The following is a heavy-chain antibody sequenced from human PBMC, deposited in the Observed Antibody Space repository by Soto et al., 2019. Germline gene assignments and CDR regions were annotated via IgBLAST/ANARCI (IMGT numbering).Heavy chain of an antibody. CDR1: GFPFSHAW. V-gene: IGHV3-15*07. J-gene: IGHJ4*02. Sequence: EVQLVESGGGLVKPGGSLRLSCATSGFPFSHAWMNWVRQVPGRGLEWVGLIKSKAEGGATDYAAPAKGRFTISRDDSKSTVFLQMDSLKTEDTAVYYCATETTYSGYDPQPTRGQGALVTVAS. D-gene: IGHD5-12*01. CDR3: ATETTYSGYDPQPT. CDR2: IKSKAEGGAT.